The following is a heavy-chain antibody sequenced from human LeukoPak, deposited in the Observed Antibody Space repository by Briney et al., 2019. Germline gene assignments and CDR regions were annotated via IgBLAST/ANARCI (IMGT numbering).Heavy chain of an antibody. Sequence: GSLRLSCAASGFTFSTYGMHWCRQAPGKRLEWVAVIWYDGSSKYYADSVKGRFTISRDNSKNTLYLQMNSLRADDTAVYYCGRDVSSAFDIWGQGTMVTVSS. D-gene: IGHD6-6*01. CDR3: GRDVSSAFDI. J-gene: IGHJ3*02. V-gene: IGHV3-33*01. CDR2: IWYDGSSK. CDR1: GFTFSTYG.